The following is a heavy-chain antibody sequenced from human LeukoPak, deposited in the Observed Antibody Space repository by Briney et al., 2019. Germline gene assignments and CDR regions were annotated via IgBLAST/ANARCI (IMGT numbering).Heavy chain of an antibody. J-gene: IGHJ3*02. V-gene: IGHV3-48*03. CDR3: ARGWVGATGGAFDI. D-gene: IGHD1-26*01. Sequence: GGSLRLSCAASGFTFSSYEMNWVRQAPGKGLEWVSYISSSGSTIYYADSVKGQFTISRDNAKNSLYLQMNSLRAEDTAVYYCARGWVGATGGAFDIWGQGTMVTVSS. CDR1: GFTFSSYE. CDR2: ISSSGSTI.